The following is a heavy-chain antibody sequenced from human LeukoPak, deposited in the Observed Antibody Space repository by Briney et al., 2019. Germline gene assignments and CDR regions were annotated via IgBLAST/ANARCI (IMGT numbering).Heavy chain of an antibody. V-gene: IGHV3-73*01. CDR1: GFTFSGSA. Sequence: GGSLKLSCAASGFTFSGSAMHWVRQASGKGLEWVGRIRSKANSYATAYAASVKGRFTISRDDSKNTAYLQMNSLKTEDTAVYYCTSVTYSSGWYSPLDYYYYYMDVWGKGTTVTVSS. D-gene: IGHD6-19*01. J-gene: IGHJ6*03. CDR3: TSVTYSSGWYSPLDYYYYYMDV. CDR2: IRSKANSYAT.